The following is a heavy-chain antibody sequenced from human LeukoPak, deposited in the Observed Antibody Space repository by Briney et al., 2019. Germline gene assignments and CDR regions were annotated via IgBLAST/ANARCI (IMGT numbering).Heavy chain of an antibody. D-gene: IGHD2-15*01. CDR2: IYSGGST. Sequence: GGSLRLSCAASGFTVSSNYMTWVRQAPGKGLEWVSVIYSGGSTDYADSVKGRFTISRDNSKNTLYLQMNSLRAEDTAVCYCARGRIGYSDYWGQGTLVTVSS. J-gene: IGHJ4*02. V-gene: IGHV3-66*02. CDR1: GFTVSSNY. CDR3: ARGRIGYSDY.